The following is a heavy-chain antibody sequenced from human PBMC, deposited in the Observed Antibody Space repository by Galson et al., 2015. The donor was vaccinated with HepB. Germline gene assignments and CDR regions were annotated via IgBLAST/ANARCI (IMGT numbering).Heavy chain of an antibody. D-gene: IGHD5-12*01. CDR1: GYTFTSYG. CDR3: ARDGMEATPL. Sequence: SVKVSCKASGYTFTSYGISWVRQAPGQGFEWMGWISGHKGNTNYAQKFQGRVTMTTDTSTSTAYMELRSLRSDDTAVYFCARDGMEATPLWGQGTLVTVSS. V-gene: IGHV1-18*01. J-gene: IGHJ4*02. CDR2: ISGHKGNT.